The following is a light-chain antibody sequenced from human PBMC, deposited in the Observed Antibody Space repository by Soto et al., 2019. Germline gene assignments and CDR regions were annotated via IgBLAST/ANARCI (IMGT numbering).Light chain of an antibody. CDR2: DAS. V-gene: IGKV1-33*01. CDR1: QDITNY. CDR3: QQYDNLPLLT. J-gene: IGKJ4*02. Sequence: DIQMTQSPSSLSASVGDRVTITCQAGQDITNYLNGYQQKPGKAPKLLIYDASHLETGVPSRFSGSGSGTDFTFTISSLQPEDFATYYCQQYDNLPLLTFGGGTRVEIK.